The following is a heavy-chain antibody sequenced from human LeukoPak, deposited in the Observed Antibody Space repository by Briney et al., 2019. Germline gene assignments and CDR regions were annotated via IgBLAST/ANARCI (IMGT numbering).Heavy chain of an antibody. Sequence: GGSLRLSCAASGVTFRSYAMHWVRQAPGTGLEWVSFISYDGNNQYYADSVKGRFTISRDNSKNTLYLQMNSLRTEDTAVYYCAKDAGDQGYFDYWGQGTLVTVSS. J-gene: IGHJ4*02. V-gene: IGHV3-30*04. D-gene: IGHD3-16*01. CDR2: ISYDGNNQ. CDR1: GVTFRSYA. CDR3: AKDAGDQGYFDY.